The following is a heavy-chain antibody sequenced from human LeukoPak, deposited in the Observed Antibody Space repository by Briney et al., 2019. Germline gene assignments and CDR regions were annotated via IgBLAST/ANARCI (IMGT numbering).Heavy chain of an antibody. D-gene: IGHD5/OR15-5a*01. V-gene: IGHV3-33*06. Sequence: ETGGSLRLSCAASGFTFSSYGMHWVRQAPGKGLEWVAVIWYDGSNKYYADSVKGRFTISRDNSKNTLYLQMNSLRAEDTAVYYCAKFQGGCSVYDSWDYWGQGTLVTVSS. CDR2: IWYDGSNK. J-gene: IGHJ4*02. CDR1: GFTFSSYG. CDR3: AKFQGGCSVYDSWDY.